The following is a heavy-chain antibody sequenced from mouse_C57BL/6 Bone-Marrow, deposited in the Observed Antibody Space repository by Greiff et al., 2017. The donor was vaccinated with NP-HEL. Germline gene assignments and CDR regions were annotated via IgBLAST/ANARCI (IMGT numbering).Heavy chain of an antibody. CDR3: TTGNWDAMDY. CDR1: GFNIKDDY. V-gene: IGHV14-4*01. D-gene: IGHD4-1*01. CDR2: IDPENGDT. Sequence: EVQLQQSGAELVRPGASVKLSCTASGFNIKDDYMHWVKQRPEQGLEWIGWIDPENGDTEYASKFQGKATIAADTSSNTAYLQLSSLTSEDTAVYYCTTGNWDAMDYWGQGTSVTVSS. J-gene: IGHJ4*01.